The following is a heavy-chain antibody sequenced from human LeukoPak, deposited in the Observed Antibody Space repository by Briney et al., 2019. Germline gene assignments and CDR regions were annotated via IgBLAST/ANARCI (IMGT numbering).Heavy chain of an antibody. CDR3: AKGAPVDDYIWGSYRPTDYFDY. V-gene: IGHV3-23*01. CDR1: GFTFGAYA. D-gene: IGHD3-16*02. Sequence: GGSLRLSCAASGFTFGAYAMSWVRQAPGKGLEWVSAITGSGGDTFYADSVKGRFTISRDNSKNTLYLQMNSLRAEDTAVYYCAKGAPVDDYIWGSYRPTDYFDYWGQGTLVTVSS. CDR2: ITGSGGDT. J-gene: IGHJ4*02.